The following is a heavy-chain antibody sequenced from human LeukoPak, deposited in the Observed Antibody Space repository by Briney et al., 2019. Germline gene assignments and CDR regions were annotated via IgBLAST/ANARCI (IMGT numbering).Heavy chain of an antibody. V-gene: IGHV1-69*13. Sequence: GASVKVSCKASGGTFSSYAISWVRQAPGQGLEWMGGISSIFGTANYAQKFQGRVTITADESTSTAYMELSSLRSEDTAVYYCAREFYDILTGYYHRFDYWGQGTLVTVSS. CDR1: GGTFSSYA. CDR3: AREFYDILTGYYHRFDY. J-gene: IGHJ4*02. CDR2: ISSIFGTA. D-gene: IGHD3-9*01.